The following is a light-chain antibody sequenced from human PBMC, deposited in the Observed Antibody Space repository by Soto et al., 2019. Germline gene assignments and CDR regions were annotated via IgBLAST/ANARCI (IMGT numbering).Light chain of an antibody. CDR2: KAS. V-gene: IGKV1-5*03. CDR3: QEYNSYSWT. J-gene: IGKJ1*01. Sequence: DIQMTQSPSTLSASVGDRVSITCRASQSVSLWLAWFQQKPGKAPKLLIYKASSLQSGVPSRFSGSGSGTEFTLTISSLHPDYFATYYCQEYNSYSWTFGQGTKVEIK. CDR1: QSVSLW.